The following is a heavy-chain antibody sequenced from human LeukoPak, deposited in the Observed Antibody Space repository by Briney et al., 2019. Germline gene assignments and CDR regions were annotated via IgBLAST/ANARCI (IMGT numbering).Heavy chain of an antibody. CDR2: INPSGGST. Sequence: VASVKVSCKASGYTFTSYYMHWVRQAPGQGLEWMGIINPSGGSTSYAQKFQGRVTMTRDTSTSTVYMELSSLRSEDTAVYYCARPGLGFSGSYSFDYWGQGTLVTVSS. CDR3: ARPGLGFSGSYSFDY. D-gene: IGHD1-26*01. J-gene: IGHJ4*02. CDR1: GYTFTSYY. V-gene: IGHV1-46*01.